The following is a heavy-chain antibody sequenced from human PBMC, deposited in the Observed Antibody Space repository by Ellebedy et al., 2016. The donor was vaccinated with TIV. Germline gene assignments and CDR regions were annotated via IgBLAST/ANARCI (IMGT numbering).Heavy chain of an antibody. V-gene: IGHV1-69*13. CDR2: IIPIFGTA. CDR3: ARDGDRGSYYGY. J-gene: IGHJ4*02. CDR1: RGTFSSYA. D-gene: IGHD1-26*01. Sequence: SVKVSXKASRGTFSSYAISWVRQAPGQGLEWMGGIIPIFGTANYAQKFQGRVTITADESTSTAYMELSSLRSEDTAVYYCARDGDRGSYYGYWGQGTLVTVSS.